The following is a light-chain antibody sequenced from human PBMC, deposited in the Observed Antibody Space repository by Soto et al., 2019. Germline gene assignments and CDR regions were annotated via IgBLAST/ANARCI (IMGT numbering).Light chain of an antibody. Sequence: SSELTQPPSVSVSPGQTASITCSGDKLGDKYACWYQQKPGQSPVLVIYQDSKRPSGIPERFSGSNSGNTATLTISGTQAMDEADYYCQASVAFGGGTKLTVL. CDR2: QDS. J-gene: IGLJ2*01. CDR3: QASVA. V-gene: IGLV3-1*01. CDR1: KLGDKY.